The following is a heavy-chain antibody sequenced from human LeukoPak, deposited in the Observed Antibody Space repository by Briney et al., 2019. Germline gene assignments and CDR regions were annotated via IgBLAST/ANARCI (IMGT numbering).Heavy chain of an antibody. CDR3: AKGMVTGGDQKFDP. CDR1: GGSFSGYY. V-gene: IGHV4-34*01. D-gene: IGHD2-8*02. J-gene: IGHJ5*02. Sequence: PSETLSLTCAVYGGSFSGYYWSWIRQPPGKGLEWIGETNHSGSTNYNPSLKSRVTISVDTSKNQFSLKLSSVTAEDTAVYYCAKGMVTGGDQKFDPWGQGTLVTVSS. CDR2: TNHSGST.